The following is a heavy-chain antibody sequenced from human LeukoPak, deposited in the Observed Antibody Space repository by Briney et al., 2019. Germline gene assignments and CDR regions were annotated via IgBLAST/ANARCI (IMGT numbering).Heavy chain of an antibody. CDR3: ARVMGYCSSTSCYTAPYYYYYYMDV. CDR1: GGSISSYY. V-gene: IGHV4-59*01. D-gene: IGHD2-2*02. J-gene: IGHJ6*03. CDR2: IYYSGST. Sequence: SETLSLTCTVSGGSISSYYWSWIRQPPGKGLEWIGYIYYSGSTNYNPSLKSRVTISVDTSKNQFSLKLSSVTAADTAVYYCARVMGYCSSTSCYTAPYYYYYYMDVWGKGTTVTVS.